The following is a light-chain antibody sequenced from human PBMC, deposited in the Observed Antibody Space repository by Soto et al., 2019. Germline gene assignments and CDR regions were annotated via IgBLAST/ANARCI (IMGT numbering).Light chain of an antibody. CDR2: VNX. Sequence: QSVLTQPPSVSGAPGQRVTISCTGSSSNIGAGYDVHWYQQLPGTAPKLLIYVNXXXXXXXXXXXXGSKSGTSASLAITGLXXXXXXXXXCQSYDSSLSGYVVFGGGTKLTVL. J-gene: IGLJ2*01. V-gene: IGLV1-40*01. CDR3: QSYDSSLSGYVV. CDR1: SSNIGAGYD.